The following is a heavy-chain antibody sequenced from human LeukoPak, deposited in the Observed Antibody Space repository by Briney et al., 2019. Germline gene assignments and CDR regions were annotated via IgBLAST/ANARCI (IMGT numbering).Heavy chain of an antibody. CDR3: ARGGSYFIY. D-gene: IGHD3-10*01. V-gene: IGHV3-7*01. Sequence: GGSLRLSCAASGFTFSTYWMTWVRQAPGKGLEWVAKIHQDGSEKYYVDSVKGRFTISRDNAKNSLYLQMNSLRAEDTAVYYCARGGSYFIYWGQGTLVTVSS. J-gene: IGHJ4*02. CDR2: IHQDGSEK. CDR1: GFTFSTYW.